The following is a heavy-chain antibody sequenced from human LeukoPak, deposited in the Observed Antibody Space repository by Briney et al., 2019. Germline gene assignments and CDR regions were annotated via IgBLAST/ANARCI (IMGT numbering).Heavy chain of an antibody. CDR2: MNPNSGNT. Sequence: ASVKVSCKASGYTFTSYDINWVRQATGQGLEWMGWMNPNSGNTGYAQKFQGRVTMTRNTSISTAYMELSSLRSEDTAVYYCARGHVAVAGTSWDYWGQGTLVTVSS. CDR3: ARGHVAVAGTSWDY. J-gene: IGHJ4*02. CDR1: GYTFTSYD. D-gene: IGHD6-19*01. V-gene: IGHV1-8*01.